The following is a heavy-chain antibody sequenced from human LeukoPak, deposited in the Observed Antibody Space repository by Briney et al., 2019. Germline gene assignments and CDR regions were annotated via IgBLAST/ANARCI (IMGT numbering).Heavy chain of an antibody. CDR2: IIPIFGTA. V-gene: IGHV1-69*06. D-gene: IGHD4-17*01. Sequence: SVKVSCKASGYTFTSYYMHWVRQAPGQGLEWMGGIIPIFGTANYAQKFQGRVTITADKSTSTAYMELSSLRSEDTAVYYCARALYGDYGTDAFDIWGQGTMVTVSS. CDR3: ARALYGDYGTDAFDI. J-gene: IGHJ3*02. CDR1: GYTFTSYY.